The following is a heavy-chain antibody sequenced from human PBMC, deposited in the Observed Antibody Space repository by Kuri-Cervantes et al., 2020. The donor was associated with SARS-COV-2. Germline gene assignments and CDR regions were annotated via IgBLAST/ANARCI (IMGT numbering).Heavy chain of an antibody. D-gene: IGHD3-10*01. V-gene: IGHV1-2*04. CDR2: INPNSGGT. CDR1: GYTFSDYY. Sequence: ASVKVSCKASGYTFSDYYMYWVRQAPGQGLEWMGWINPNSGGTNYAQKFQGWVTMTRDTSISTAYMELSRLRSDDTAVYYCATGMVRGRIRSYYYGMDVWGQGTTVTVSS. CDR3: ATGMVRGRIRSYYYGMDV. J-gene: IGHJ6*02.